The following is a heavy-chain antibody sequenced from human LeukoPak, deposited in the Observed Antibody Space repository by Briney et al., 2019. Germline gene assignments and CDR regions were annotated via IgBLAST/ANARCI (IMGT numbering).Heavy chain of an antibody. J-gene: IGHJ3*02. Sequence: GGSLRLSCAASGFTFSSFNMNWVRQAPGKGLEWVSSISSSSSYIYYADSVKGRFTISRDNAKNSLYLQMNSLRAEDTAVYYCARDQGVAVAMGDAFDIWGQGTMVTVSS. D-gene: IGHD6-19*01. CDR3: ARDQGVAVAMGDAFDI. V-gene: IGHV3-21*01. CDR2: ISSSSSYI. CDR1: GFTFSSFN.